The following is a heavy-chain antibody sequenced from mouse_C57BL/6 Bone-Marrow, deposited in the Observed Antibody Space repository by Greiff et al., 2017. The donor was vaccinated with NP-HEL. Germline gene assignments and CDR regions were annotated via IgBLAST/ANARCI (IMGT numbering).Heavy chain of an antibody. V-gene: IGHV1-66*01. CDR1: GYSFTSYY. CDR2: LYPGSGNT. D-gene: IGHD2-5*01. J-gene: IGHJ3*01. Sequence: VQLQQSGPELVKPGASVKISCKASGYSFTSYYIHWVKQRPGQGLEWIGWLYPGSGNTKYNEKFKGKATLTADTSSSTAYMQLSSLTSEDSAVYYCARYSNFLAWFAYWGQGTLVTVSA. CDR3: ARYSNFLAWFAY.